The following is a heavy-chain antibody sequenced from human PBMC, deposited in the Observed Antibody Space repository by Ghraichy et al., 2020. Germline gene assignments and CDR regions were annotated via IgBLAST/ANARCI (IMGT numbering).Heavy chain of an antibody. Sequence: SETLTLTCTVSGGSVSSSRYYWGWIRQPPGMGLEWIGDIYYSGDTYFTPSLKSRVSISIQTSKNYFSLNLTSVTAADTAVYYCARRRIYCSGGNCYSYAFDIWGQGTMVTVSS. CDR1: GGSVSSSRYY. J-gene: IGHJ3*02. CDR2: IYYSGDT. V-gene: IGHV4-39*02. D-gene: IGHD2-15*01. CDR3: ARRRIYCSGGNCYSYAFDI.